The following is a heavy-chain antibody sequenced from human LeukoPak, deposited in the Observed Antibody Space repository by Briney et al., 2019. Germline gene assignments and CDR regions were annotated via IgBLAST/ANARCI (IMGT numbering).Heavy chain of an antibody. V-gene: IGHV4-34*01. Sequence: KPSETLSLTCAVHGGSFSGYSWHWIRQSPGKGLEWIGEINRSGTTNYNESLKSRVTMSVDTSKIQFSLRLNSVTATDTAVYYCARMPKHITILGVVAITPVWGQGTLVSVSS. D-gene: IGHD3-3*01. CDR3: ARMPKHITILGVVAITPV. J-gene: IGHJ4*02. CDR2: INRSGTT. CDR1: GGSFSGYS.